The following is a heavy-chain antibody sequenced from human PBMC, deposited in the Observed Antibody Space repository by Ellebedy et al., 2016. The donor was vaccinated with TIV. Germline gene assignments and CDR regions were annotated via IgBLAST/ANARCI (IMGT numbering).Heavy chain of an antibody. Sequence: SETLSLXXTVSGGSISSYYWSWIRQPAGKGLEWIGRIYTSGSTYYNPSLKSRVTISVDTSKNQFSLKLSSVTAADTAVYYCARLVTMIVVVITYPIVYFDYWGQGTLVTVSS. CDR3: ARLVTMIVVVITYPIVYFDY. D-gene: IGHD3-22*01. J-gene: IGHJ4*02. V-gene: IGHV4-4*07. CDR1: GGSISSYY. CDR2: IYTSGST.